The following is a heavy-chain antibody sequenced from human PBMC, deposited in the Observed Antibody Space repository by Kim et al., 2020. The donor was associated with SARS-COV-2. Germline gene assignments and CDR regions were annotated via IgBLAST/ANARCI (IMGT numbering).Heavy chain of an antibody. CDR2: GTT. J-gene: IGHJ6*02. Sequence: GTTESAASGKGRFTISRDDSKSIAYLQMNSLKTEDTAVYYCSRDAAGVDVWGQGTTVTVSS. CDR3: SRDAAGVDV. V-gene: IGHV3-49*02.